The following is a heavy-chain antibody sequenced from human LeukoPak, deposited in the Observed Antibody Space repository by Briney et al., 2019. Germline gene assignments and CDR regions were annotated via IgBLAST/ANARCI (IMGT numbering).Heavy chain of an antibody. D-gene: IGHD2-15*01. CDR2: ISYDGSNK. Sequence: GGSLRLSCAASGFTFSSYGMHWVRQAPGKGLEWVAVISYDGSNKYYADSVKGRFTISRDNSKNTLYLQMNSLRAEDTAVYYCAKGQSGGSYDAFDIWGQGTMVTVSS. V-gene: IGHV3-30*18. CDR3: AKGQSGGSYDAFDI. CDR1: GFTFSSYG. J-gene: IGHJ3*02.